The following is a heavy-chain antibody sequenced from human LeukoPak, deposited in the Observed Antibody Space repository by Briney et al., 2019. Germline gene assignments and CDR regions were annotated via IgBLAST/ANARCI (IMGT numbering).Heavy chain of an antibody. CDR3: ARRRWSSSSGSDY. V-gene: IGHV5-10-1*01. CDR1: GYSFTSYW. CDR2: IDPSDSYT. Sequence: GESLKISCKGSGYSFTSYWISWVRQMPGKGLEWMGRIDPSDSYTNYSPSFQGHVTISADKSISTAYLQWSSLKASDTATYYCARRRWSSSSGSDYWGQGTLVTVSS. D-gene: IGHD6-6*01. J-gene: IGHJ4*02.